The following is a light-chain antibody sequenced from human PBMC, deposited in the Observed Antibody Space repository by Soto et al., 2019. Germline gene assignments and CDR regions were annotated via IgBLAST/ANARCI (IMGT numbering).Light chain of an antibody. CDR3: VLYMVSDIVV. CDR2: ATN. J-gene: IGLJ2*01. Sequence: QTVVTQETSFSVSPGETVTLTCGLNSGSVSTSYYPGWYQQTPGQAPRTLIYATNKRSSGVPDRFSGSILGNKAALTITGAQADDESDYYCVLYMVSDIVVFGGGTKLPVL. V-gene: IGLV8-61*01. CDR1: SGSVSTSYY.